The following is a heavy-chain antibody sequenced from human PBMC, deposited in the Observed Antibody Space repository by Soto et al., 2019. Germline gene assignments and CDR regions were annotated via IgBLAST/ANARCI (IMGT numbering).Heavy chain of an antibody. Sequence: QVQLVQSGGVMKKPGASVKVSCKASGYTFTRHGISWVRQAPGQGLEWMGWISASNGDTNNAQKYQGRVTVTTDTSTSTDYMELRSLRSEDTAVYYCARMVRGSNIDYYHYMDVWGEGTTVTVSS. CDR3: ARMVRGSNIDYYHYMDV. V-gene: IGHV1-18*01. J-gene: IGHJ6*03. CDR1: GYTFTRHG. D-gene: IGHD3-10*01. CDR2: ISASNGDT.